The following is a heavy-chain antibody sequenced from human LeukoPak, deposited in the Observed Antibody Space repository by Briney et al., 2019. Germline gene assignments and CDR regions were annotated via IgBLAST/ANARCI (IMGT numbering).Heavy chain of an antibody. CDR1: GFTFSDYY. CDR2: ISSSGSTI. D-gene: IGHD2/OR15-2a*01. CDR3: AREISLYYYYYMDV. V-gene: IGHV3-11*04. Sequence: PGGSLRLSCAASGFTFSDYYMSWIRQAPGKGLEWVSYISSSGSTIYYADSVKGRFTISRDNAKNSLYLQMNSLRAEDTAVYYCAREISLYYYYYMDVWGKGTTVTVSS. J-gene: IGHJ6*03.